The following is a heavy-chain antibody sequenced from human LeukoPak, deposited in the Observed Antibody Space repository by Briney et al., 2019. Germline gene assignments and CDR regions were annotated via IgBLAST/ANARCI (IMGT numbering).Heavy chain of an antibody. CDR1: GFTFSSYW. CDR2: IKQDGSEK. V-gene: IGHV3-7*01. CDR3: ASRTDGYDLWFDP. D-gene: IGHD5-12*01. Sequence: PGGSLRLSCAASGFTFSSYWMSWVRQAPGKGLEWVANIKQDGSEKYYVDSVKGRFTISRDNAKNSLYLQMNSLRAEDTAVYYCASRTDGYDLWFDPWGQGTLVTVSS. J-gene: IGHJ5*02.